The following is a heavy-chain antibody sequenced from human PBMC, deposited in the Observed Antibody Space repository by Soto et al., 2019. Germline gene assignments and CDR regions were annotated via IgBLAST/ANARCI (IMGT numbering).Heavy chain of an antibody. CDR2: ISGSGGST. J-gene: IGHJ6*02. D-gene: IGHD3-9*01. CDR3: AKALVIPGEYYYYGMDV. Sequence: EVQPLESGGGLVQPGGSLRLSCAASGFTFSSYAMSWVRQAPGKGLEWVSAISGSGGSTYYADSVKGRFTISRDNSKNTLYLQMNSLRAEDTAVYYCAKALVIPGEYYYYGMDVWGQGTTVTVSS. CDR1: GFTFSSYA. V-gene: IGHV3-23*01.